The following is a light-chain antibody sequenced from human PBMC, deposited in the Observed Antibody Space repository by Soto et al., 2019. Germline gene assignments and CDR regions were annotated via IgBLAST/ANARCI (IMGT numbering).Light chain of an antibody. CDR1: SSDVGGYNY. V-gene: IGLV2-14*01. Sequence: QSALTQPASVSGSPGQSITISCTGTSSDVGGYNYVSWYQQHPGKAPKLIIFEVSNRPSGVSNRFSGSKSGNTASLTISGLQAEDEAYYNCTSYGLASNLVFGSGTKVTVL. CDR2: EVS. CDR3: TSYGLASNLV. J-gene: IGLJ1*01.